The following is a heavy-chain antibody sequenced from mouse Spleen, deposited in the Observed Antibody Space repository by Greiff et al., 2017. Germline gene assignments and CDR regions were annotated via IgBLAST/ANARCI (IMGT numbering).Heavy chain of an antibody. J-gene: IGHJ4*01. CDR3: ARRMILYAMDY. CDR2: ISSGGSYT. D-gene: IGHD2-4*01. V-gene: IGHV5-9-1*01. Sequence: DVMLVESGGGLVKPGGSLKLSCAASGFTFSSYAMSWVRQTPEKRLEWVATISSGGSYTYYPDSVKGRFTISRDNAKNTLYLQMSSLRSEDTAMYYCARRMILYAMDYWGQGTSVTVSS. CDR1: GFTFSSYA.